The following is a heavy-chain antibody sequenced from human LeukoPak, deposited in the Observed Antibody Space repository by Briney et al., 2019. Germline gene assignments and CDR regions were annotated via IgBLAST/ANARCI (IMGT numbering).Heavy chain of an antibody. D-gene: IGHD1-26*01. CDR2: IIPIFGTA. CDR3: ARIPPQGGSYRHYFDY. CDR1: GGTFSSYA. V-gene: IGHV1-69*05. Sequence: ASVKVSCKASGGTFSSYAISWVRQAPGQGLEWMGGIIPIFGTANYAQKFQGRVTITTDESTSTAYMELSSLRSEDTAVYYCARIPPQGGSYRHYFDYWGQGTLVTVSS. J-gene: IGHJ4*02.